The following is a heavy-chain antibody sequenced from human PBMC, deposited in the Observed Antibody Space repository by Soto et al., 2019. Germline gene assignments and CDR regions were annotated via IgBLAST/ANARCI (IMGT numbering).Heavy chain of an antibody. CDR3: ARPSPHTDGSGWNYFDY. J-gene: IGHJ4*02. CDR1: GFTFSSYS. D-gene: IGHD6-19*01. CDR2: ISSSSSTT. V-gene: IGHV3-48*02. Sequence: EVQLVESGGGLVQSEGSLRLSCAASGFTFSSYSLNWVRQAPGKGLEWVSYISSSSSTTHYADSVKGRFTISRDNAKNSLYLQMNSLRDEDTAVYYCARPSPHTDGSGWNYFDYWGQGTLVTVSS.